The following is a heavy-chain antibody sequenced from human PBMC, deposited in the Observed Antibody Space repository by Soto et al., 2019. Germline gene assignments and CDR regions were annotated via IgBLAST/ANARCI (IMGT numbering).Heavy chain of an antibody. D-gene: IGHD6-13*01. CDR3: VKDESINWYSGHFRH. CDR2: INWNSGSI. V-gene: IGHV3-9*01. CDR1: GFTFDDYA. Sequence: GGSLRLSCAASGFTFDDYAMHWVRQVPGKGLEWVSGINWNSGSIGYADSVKGRFAISRDNAKNSLHLQMNSLRAEDTAFYYCVKDESINWYSGHFRHWGQGTLVTVST. J-gene: IGHJ1*01.